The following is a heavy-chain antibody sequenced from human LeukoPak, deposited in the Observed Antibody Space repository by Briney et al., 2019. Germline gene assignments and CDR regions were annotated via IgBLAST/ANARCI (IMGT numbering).Heavy chain of an antibody. CDR1: GGSISSYY. Sequence: PSETLSLTCTVSGGSISSYYWSWIRQPPGKGLEWIGYIYTSGSTNYNPSLKSRVTISVDTSRNQFSLKLSSVTAADTAVYYCARHPGGYSYGPFDYWGQGTLVTFSS. D-gene: IGHD5-18*01. J-gene: IGHJ4*02. CDR3: ARHPGGYSYGPFDY. V-gene: IGHV4-4*08. CDR2: IYTSGST.